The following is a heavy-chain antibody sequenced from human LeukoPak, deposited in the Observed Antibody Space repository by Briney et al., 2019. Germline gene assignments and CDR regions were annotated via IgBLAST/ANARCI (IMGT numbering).Heavy chain of an antibody. CDR2: ISYDGSNK. CDR1: GFTFSSYA. Sequence: PGRSLRLSCAASGFTFSSYAMHWVRQAPGKGLEWVAVISYDGSNKYYADSVKGRFTISRDNSKNTLYLQMNSLRAEDTAVYYCAKGGNDYGDYARELDYWGQGTLVTVSS. J-gene: IGHJ4*02. CDR3: AKGGNDYGDYARELDY. D-gene: IGHD4-17*01. V-gene: IGHV3-30-3*01.